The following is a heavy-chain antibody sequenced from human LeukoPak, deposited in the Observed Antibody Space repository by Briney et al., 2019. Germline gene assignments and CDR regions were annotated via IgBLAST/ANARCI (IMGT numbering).Heavy chain of an antibody. Sequence: ASVKVSCKASGGTFSSYAISWVRQAPGQGLEWMGGIIPIFGTANYAQKFQGRVTITADKSTSTAYMELSSLRSEDTAVYYCARVSTLGSGSSLRYYYFDYWGQGTLVTVSS. CDR3: ARVSTLGSGSSLRYYYFDY. CDR2: IIPIFGTA. V-gene: IGHV1-69*06. D-gene: IGHD3-10*01. J-gene: IGHJ4*02. CDR1: GGTFSSYA.